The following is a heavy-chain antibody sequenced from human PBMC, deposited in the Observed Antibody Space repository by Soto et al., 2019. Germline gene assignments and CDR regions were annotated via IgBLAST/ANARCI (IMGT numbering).Heavy chain of an antibody. J-gene: IGHJ5*02. D-gene: IGHD6-19*01. CDR1: GFTFSSYG. V-gene: IGHV3-33*01. CDR3: ARVAYSSGWSEWFDP. Sequence: LRLSCAASGFTFSSYGMHWVRQAPGKGLEWVAVIWFDGSNKYYADSVKGRFTISRDNSKNTLYLQMNSLRAEDTAVYYCARVAYSSGWSEWFDPWGQGTLVTVSS. CDR2: IWFDGSNK.